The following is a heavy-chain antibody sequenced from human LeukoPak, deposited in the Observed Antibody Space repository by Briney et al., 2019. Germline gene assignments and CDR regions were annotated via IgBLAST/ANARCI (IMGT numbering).Heavy chain of an antibody. V-gene: IGHV3-23*01. J-gene: IGHJ5*02. CDR2: MSASGSRT. CDR3: AKDLRAHHYDSSGYGSFGS. CDR1: GFTFSTFA. Sequence: GGSLRLSCAASGFTFSTFAMDWIRQAPGKGLEWVSGMSASGSRTYYADSVKGRSTISRDNSKNTLSLQMNSLRAEDTAIYYCAKDLRAHHYDSSGYGSFGSWGQGTLVTVSS. D-gene: IGHD3-22*01.